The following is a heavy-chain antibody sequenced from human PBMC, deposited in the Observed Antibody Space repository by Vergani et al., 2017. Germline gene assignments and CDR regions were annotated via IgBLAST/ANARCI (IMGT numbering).Heavy chain of an antibody. CDR1: GGSFTSYH. J-gene: IGHJ6*03. Sequence: QVQLQQWGGGLLKPSETLSLTCVVNGGSFTSYHWTWIRQSPGEGLEWIGEINHSGSTNYNPSLKSRVTISVDTSKNQFSLKLSSVTAADTAVYYCARASCSGGSCYRYYYYYYMDVWGKGTTVTVSS. V-gene: IGHV4-34*01. D-gene: IGHD2-15*01. CDR2: INHSGST. CDR3: ARASCSGGSCYRYYYYYYMDV.